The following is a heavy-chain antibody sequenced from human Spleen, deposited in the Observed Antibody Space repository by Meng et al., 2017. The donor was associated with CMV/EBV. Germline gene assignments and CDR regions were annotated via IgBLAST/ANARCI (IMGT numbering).Heavy chain of an antibody. Sequence: GGSLRLSCAASTFTFSDYYMSWIRQAPGKGLEWVSSISSSSSYIYYADSVKGRFTISRDNAKNSLYLQMNSLRAEDTAVYYCARETGRRSSSAGGAFDIWGQGTMVTVSS. V-gene: IGHV3-11*06. D-gene: IGHD6-6*01. CDR1: TFTFSDYY. CDR3: ARETGRRSSSAGGAFDI. CDR2: ISSSSSYI. J-gene: IGHJ3*02.